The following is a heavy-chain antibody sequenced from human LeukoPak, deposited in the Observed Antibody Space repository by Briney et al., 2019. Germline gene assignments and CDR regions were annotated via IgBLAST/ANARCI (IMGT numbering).Heavy chain of an antibody. J-gene: IGHJ5*02. V-gene: IGHV4-61*02. CDR1: GGSMSSDSYY. CDR3: ARVHYGDYADWFDP. D-gene: IGHD4-17*01. CDR2: IYSSGGT. Sequence: SETLSLTCTVSGGSMSSDSYYWSWIRQPAGKGLEWIGRIYSSGGTKYNPSPKSRVTISIDTSKNQFSLKLSSVTAADTAVYYCARVHYGDYADWFDPWGQGTLVTVSS.